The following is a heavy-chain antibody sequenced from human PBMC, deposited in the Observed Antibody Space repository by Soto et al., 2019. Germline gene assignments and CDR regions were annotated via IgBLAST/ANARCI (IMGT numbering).Heavy chain of an antibody. CDR3: ARKWHSSSWYGGAFDI. D-gene: IGHD6-13*01. J-gene: IGHJ3*02. CDR1: GGTFSSYA. V-gene: IGHV1-69*13. Sequence: ASVKVSCKASGGTFSSYAISWVRQAPGQGLEWMGGIIPIFGTANYAQKFQGRVTITADESTSTAYMELSSLRSEDTAVYYCARKWHSSSWYGGAFDIWGQGTMVTVSS. CDR2: IIPIFGTA.